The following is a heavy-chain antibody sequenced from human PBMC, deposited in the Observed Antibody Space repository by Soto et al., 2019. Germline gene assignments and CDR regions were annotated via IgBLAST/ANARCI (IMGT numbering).Heavy chain of an antibody. CDR1: GGSFSGYY. V-gene: IGHV4-34*01. J-gene: IGHJ6*03. CDR2: INHSGST. CDR3: ARGRFHDDYIWGSFRPYYYYYMDV. Sequence: SETLSLTCAVYGGSFSGYYWSWIRQPPGKGLEWIGEINHSGSTNYNPSLKSRVTISVDTSKNQFSLKLSSVTAADTAVYYCARGRFHDDYIWGSFRPYYYYYMDVWGKGTTVTVSS. D-gene: IGHD3-16*01.